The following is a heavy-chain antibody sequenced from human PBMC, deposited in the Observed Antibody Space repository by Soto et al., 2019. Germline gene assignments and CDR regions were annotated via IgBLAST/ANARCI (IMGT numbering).Heavy chain of an antibody. CDR2: IYYSGST. CDR3: ARDPTNGSGSSLNGGY. D-gene: IGHD3-10*01. CDR1: GGSISSGDYY. Sequence: QVQLQESGPGLVKPSQTLSLTCTVSGGSISSGDYYWSWIRQPPGKGLEWIGYIYYSGSTYYNPSPKSRVTISVDTSKNQFSLKLSSVTAADTAVYYCARDPTNGSGSSLNGGYWGQGTLVTVSS. J-gene: IGHJ4*02. V-gene: IGHV4-30-4*01.